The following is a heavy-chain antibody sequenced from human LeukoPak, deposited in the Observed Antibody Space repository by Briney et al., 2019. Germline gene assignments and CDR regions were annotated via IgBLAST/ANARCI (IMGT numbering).Heavy chain of an antibody. CDR3: ARALWFGEKHSAIMLDP. Sequence: ASVKVSCKASGYTFTSYAMNWVRQAPGQGLEWMGWINTNTGNPTYAQGFTGRFVFSLDTSVSTAYLQISSLKAEDTAVYYCARALWFGEKHSAIMLDPWGQGTLVTVSS. D-gene: IGHD3-10*01. J-gene: IGHJ5*02. V-gene: IGHV7-4-1*02. CDR1: GYTFTSYA. CDR2: INTNTGNP.